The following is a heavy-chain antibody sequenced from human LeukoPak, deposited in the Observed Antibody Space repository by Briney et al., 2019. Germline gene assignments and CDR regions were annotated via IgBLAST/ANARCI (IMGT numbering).Heavy chain of an antibody. J-gene: IGHJ4*02. CDR2: INHSGRT. V-gene: IGHV4-34*01. CDR1: GVSFSGYY. D-gene: IGHD3-16*01. CDR3: ASLGGVLRYFDY. Sequence: PSETLSLTCSVYGVSFSGYYWRWIRQPPGKGLEGSGEINHSGRTNYNPSLKSRVTISVDPSKNQFSLKLSSVTAADTAVYYCASLGGVLRYFDYWGQGTLVTVSS.